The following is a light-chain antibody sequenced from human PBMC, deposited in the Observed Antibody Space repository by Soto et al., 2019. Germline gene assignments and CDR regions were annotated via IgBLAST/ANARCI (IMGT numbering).Light chain of an antibody. CDR1: SSDVGGYNY. CDR2: DVS. V-gene: IGLV2-14*01. Sequence: QSALTQPASVSGSPGQSITISCTGTSSDVGGYNYVSWYQQHPGKAPKRMIYDVSNRPSGVSNRFSGSKSGNTASLTISGLPAEDEADYYCSAYTSSSTHYVFGTGTKLTVL. J-gene: IGLJ1*01. CDR3: SAYTSSSTHYV.